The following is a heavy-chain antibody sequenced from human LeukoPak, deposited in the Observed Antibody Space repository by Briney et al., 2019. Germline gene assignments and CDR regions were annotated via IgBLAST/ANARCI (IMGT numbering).Heavy chain of an antibody. Sequence: RPTLKISCKTSAGTFSSYAISWVRQAPGQGLKRIGGIIPIFGTANYAQKFQGRVTMTRDTSISTAYMELSRLTSDDTAVYYCARVLSGGRYFFDYWGQGTLVTVSS. V-gene: IGHV1-69*05. J-gene: IGHJ4*02. CDR3: ARVLSGGRYFFDY. CDR2: IIPIFGTA. CDR1: AGTFSSYA. D-gene: IGHD1-26*01.